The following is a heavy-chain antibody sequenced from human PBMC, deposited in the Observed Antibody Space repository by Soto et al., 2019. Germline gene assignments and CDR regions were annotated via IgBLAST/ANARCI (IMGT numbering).Heavy chain of an antibody. J-gene: IGHJ4*02. V-gene: IGHV1-18*01. CDR1: GYTFSSIG. D-gene: IGHD3-10*01. CDR3: ARDLDGSGSYYSNY. CDR2: ISPHKGDT. Sequence: ASVKVSCKTSGYTFSSIGISWVRQAPGQGLEWMGWISPHKGDTYYAQRLQGRVTMTTDTSTSTAYMELRSLRSDDTAVYFCARDLDGSGSYYSNYWGQGALVTVSS.